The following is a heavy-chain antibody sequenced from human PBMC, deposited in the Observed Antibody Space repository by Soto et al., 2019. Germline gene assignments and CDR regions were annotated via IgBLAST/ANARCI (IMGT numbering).Heavy chain of an antibody. V-gene: IGHV3-30-3*01. CDR3: ARDFRPRTWFDP. Sequence: QVQLVESGGGVVQPGRSLRLSCAASGFTFSSYAMSWVRQAPGKGLEWVAVISYDGSKKYYADSVKGRFTISRDNSKNQLYLQMNSLRAEDTAVYYGARDFRPRTWFDPWGQGTLVTVSS. CDR1: GFTFSSYA. J-gene: IGHJ5*02. CDR2: ISYDGSKK.